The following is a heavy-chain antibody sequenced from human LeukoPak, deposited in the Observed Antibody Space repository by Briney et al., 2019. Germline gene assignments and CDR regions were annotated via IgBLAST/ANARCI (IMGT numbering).Heavy chain of an antibody. J-gene: IGHJ6*03. CDR1: GFTFSSYA. CDR3: AKGGDYYVWGSLPSYYYMDV. D-gene: IGHD3-16*01. CDR2: ISYDGSNK. V-gene: IGHV3-30*04. Sequence: GGSLRLSCAASGFTFSSYAMRWVRQAPGKGLEWVSVISYDGSNKYYAYSVKGRFTISRDNSKNTLYLQMNSLRAEDTAVYYCAKGGDYYVWGSLPSYYYMDVWGKGTTVTVSS.